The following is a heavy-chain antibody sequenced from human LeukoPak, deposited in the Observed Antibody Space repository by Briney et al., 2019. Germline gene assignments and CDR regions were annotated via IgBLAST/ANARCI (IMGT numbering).Heavy chain of an antibody. CDR2: ISWNSGSI. CDR3: AKEKYSSGWSIFDY. V-gene: IGHV3-9*03. J-gene: IGHJ4*02. Sequence: GGSLRLSCAASGFTFDDYAMHWVRQAPGKGLEWVSGISWNSGSIGYADSVKGRFTISRDNAKNSLYLQMNSLRAEDMALYYCAKEKYSSGWSIFDYWGQGTLVTVSS. D-gene: IGHD6-19*01. CDR1: GFTFDDYA.